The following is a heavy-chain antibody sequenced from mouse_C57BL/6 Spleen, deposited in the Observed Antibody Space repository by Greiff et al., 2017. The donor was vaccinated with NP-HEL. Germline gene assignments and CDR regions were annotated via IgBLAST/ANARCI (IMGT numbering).Heavy chain of an antibody. Sequence: VKLMESGAELVRPGASVTLSCKASGYTFTDYEMHWVKQTPVHGLEWIGAIDPETGGTAYNQKFKGKAILTADKSSSTAYMELRILTSEDSAVYYCTRRTGTGAMDYWGQGTSVTVSS. D-gene: IGHD4-1*01. CDR2: IDPETGGT. J-gene: IGHJ4*01. CDR1: GYTFTDYE. CDR3: TRRTGTGAMDY. V-gene: IGHV1-15*01.